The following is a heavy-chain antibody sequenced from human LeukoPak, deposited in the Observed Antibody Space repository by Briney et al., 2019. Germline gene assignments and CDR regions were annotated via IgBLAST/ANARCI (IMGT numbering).Heavy chain of an antibody. CDR1: GFTFSSYA. Sequence: GGSLRLSCAASGFTFSSYAMHWVRQAPGKGLEWVAVISYDGSNKYYADSVKGRFTISRDNSKNTLYLQMNSLRAEDTAVYFCARDGWRDYYDSSGYHYFDFWGQGTLVTVSS. D-gene: IGHD3-22*01. CDR2: ISYDGSNK. V-gene: IGHV3-30-3*01. CDR3: ARDGWRDYYDSSGYHYFDF. J-gene: IGHJ4*02.